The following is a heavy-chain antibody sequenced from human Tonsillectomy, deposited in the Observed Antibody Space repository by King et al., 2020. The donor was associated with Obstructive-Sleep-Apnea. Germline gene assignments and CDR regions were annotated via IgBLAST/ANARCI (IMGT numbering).Heavy chain of an antibody. V-gene: IGHV3-74*01. CDR2: ISSDGSDT. CDR3: ARVFWGYYAMDV. D-gene: IGHD3-16*01. Sequence: VQLVESGGGLVQPGGSLRLSCAASGFTFSSYWIYWVRQAPGKGLVWVSRISSDGSDTSYADSVKGRFTISRDNAKNTLYLQMNSLRVEDAAGYYCARVFWGYYAMDVWGQGTTVTVSS. CDR1: GFTFSSYW. J-gene: IGHJ6*02.